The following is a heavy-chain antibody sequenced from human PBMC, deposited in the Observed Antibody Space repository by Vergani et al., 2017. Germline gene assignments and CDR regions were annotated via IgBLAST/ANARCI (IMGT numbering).Heavy chain of an antibody. J-gene: IGHJ4*02. CDR1: GYIFTTYW. CDR2: IYPDDTDT. V-gene: IGHV5-51*01. D-gene: IGHD5-12*01. CDR3: TRAYTGYDPFDY. Sequence: VQLVQSEAEVRKPGESLKISCKGSGYIFTTYWIAWARQMPGRGLEWMGIIYPDDTDTIYSPSFQGQVTISVDKSISAAYLQWSSLKASDTALYYCTRAYTGYDPFDYWGQGTLVTVSS.